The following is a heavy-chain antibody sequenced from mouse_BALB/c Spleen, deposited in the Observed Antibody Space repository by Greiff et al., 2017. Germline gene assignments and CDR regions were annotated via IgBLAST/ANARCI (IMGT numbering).Heavy chain of an antibody. D-gene: IGHD3-2*01. CDR3: ARETARATAWFAY. Sequence: VQRVESGPGLVAPSQSLSITCTVSGFSLTSYGVHWVRQPPGKGLEWLGVIWAGGSTNYNSALMSRLSISKDNSKSQVFLKMNSLQTDDTAMYYCARETARATAWFAYWGQGTLVTVSA. CDR1: GFSLTSYG. CDR2: IWAGGST. J-gene: IGHJ3*01. V-gene: IGHV2-9*02.